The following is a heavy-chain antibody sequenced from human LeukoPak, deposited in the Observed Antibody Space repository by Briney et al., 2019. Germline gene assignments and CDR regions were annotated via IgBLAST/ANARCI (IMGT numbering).Heavy chain of an antibody. J-gene: IGHJ3*02. CDR1: GFTFSSYS. CDR2: ISSSSSTI. Sequence: GGSLRLSCAASGFTFSSYSMNWVRQAPGKGLEWVSYISSSSSTIYYADSVKGRFTMSRDNAQNALYLEMNSLRAEDTAVYYCARGVNNAFDIWGQGTMVTVSS. V-gene: IGHV3-48*04. CDR3: ARGVNNAFDI.